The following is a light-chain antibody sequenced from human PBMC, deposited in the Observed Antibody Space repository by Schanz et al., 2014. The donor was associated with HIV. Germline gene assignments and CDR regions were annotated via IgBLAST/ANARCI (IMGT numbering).Light chain of an antibody. V-gene: IGKV1-17*03. CDR2: AAS. CDR3: QQYTKYPPFT. CDR1: QGISNY. J-gene: IGKJ2*01. Sequence: DIQMTQSPSAMSASVGDRVTITCRASQGISNYLAWFQQKPGKVPKRLIYAASSLQSGVPSRFSGSGSXXXFTLTISSLQPDGXXXXXCQQYTKYPPFTFGHPPKLEMK.